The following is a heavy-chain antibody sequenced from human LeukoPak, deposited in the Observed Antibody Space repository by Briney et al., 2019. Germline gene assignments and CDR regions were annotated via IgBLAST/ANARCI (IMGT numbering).Heavy chain of an antibody. J-gene: IGHJ4*02. CDR3: ASSAVYLSMEAFDY. CDR1: GYTFTTYA. Sequence: VASVKVSCKASGYTFTTYAMNWVRQAPGQGLEWMGWINTNTGNPTYAQGFTGRFVFSLDTSVSTAYLQISSLKAEDTAVYYCASSAVYLSMEAFDYWGQGTLVTVSS. V-gene: IGHV7-4-1*02. CDR2: INTNTGNP. D-gene: IGHD2-8*01.